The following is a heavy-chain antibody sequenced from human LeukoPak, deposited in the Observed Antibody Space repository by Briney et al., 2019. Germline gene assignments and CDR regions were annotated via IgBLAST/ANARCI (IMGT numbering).Heavy chain of an antibody. CDR3: ARDPLDYGGNSGYFDY. CDR1: GFTVSSNY. Sequence: GGSLRLSCAASGFTVSSNYMSWVRQAPGKGLEWVSVIYSGGSTYYADSVKGRFTISRDNSKNTLSLQMNSLRAEDTAVYYCARDPLDYGGNSGYFDYWGQGTLVTVSS. D-gene: IGHD4-23*01. CDR2: IYSGGST. V-gene: IGHV3-53*05. J-gene: IGHJ4*02.